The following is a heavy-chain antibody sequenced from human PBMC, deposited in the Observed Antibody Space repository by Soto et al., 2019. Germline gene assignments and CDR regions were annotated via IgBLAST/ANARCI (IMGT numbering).Heavy chain of an antibody. Sequence: PWGSLRLSCAASGFTFTRYSINWVRHSPGKWLEWVSSISSTTNYIYYGDSMKGRFTISRDNAKNSLYLEMNSLRAEDTAVYYCARESEDLTSNFDYWGQGTLVTVSS. V-gene: IGHV3-21*06. J-gene: IGHJ4*02. CDR2: ISSTTNYI. CDR1: GFTFTRYS. CDR3: ARESEDLTSNFDY.